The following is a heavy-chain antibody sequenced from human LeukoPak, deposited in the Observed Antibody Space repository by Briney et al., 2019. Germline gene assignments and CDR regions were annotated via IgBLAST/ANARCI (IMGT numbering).Heavy chain of an antibody. V-gene: IGHV1-69*04. CDR3: ARAYSSSWYFDY. Sequence: SVKVSCKASGGTFSSYAISWVRQAPGQGLEWMGRIIPILGIANYAQKFQGRVTITADKSTSTAYMELRSLRSDDTAVYYCARAYSSSWYFDYWGQGTLVTVSS. CDR2: IIPILGIA. J-gene: IGHJ4*02. CDR1: GGTFSSYA. D-gene: IGHD6-13*01.